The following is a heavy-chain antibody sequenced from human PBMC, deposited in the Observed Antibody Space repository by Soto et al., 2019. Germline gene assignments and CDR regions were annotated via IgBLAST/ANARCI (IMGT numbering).Heavy chain of an antibody. CDR2: ISYDGSNK. Sequence: GGSLRLSCAASGFTFSTYGMHWVRQAPGKGLEWVAVISYDGSNKYYADSVKGRFTISRDNSKNTLYLQMNSLRAEDTAVYYCLPGRLEYLRRSSWFDPWGQGTLVTVSS. CDR3: LPGRLEYLRRSSWFDP. CDR1: GFTFSTYG. D-gene: IGHD3-3*01. J-gene: IGHJ5*02. V-gene: IGHV3-30*03.